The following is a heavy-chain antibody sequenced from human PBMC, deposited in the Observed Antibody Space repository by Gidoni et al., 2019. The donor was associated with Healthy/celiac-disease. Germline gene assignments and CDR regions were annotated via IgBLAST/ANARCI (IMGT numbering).Heavy chain of an antibody. Sequence: QVQLVQSGAAVKKPGASVKVSCKASGYTFTGYYMHWVRQAPGQGLEWMGWINPNSGGTNYAQKFQGRVTMTRDTSISTAYMELSRLRSDDTAVYYCARGTPDYDFWSGYYTDYYGMDVWGKGTTVTVSS. V-gene: IGHV1-2*02. D-gene: IGHD3-3*01. CDR1: GYTFTGYY. CDR2: INPNSGGT. CDR3: ARGTPDYDFWSGYYTDYYGMDV. J-gene: IGHJ6*04.